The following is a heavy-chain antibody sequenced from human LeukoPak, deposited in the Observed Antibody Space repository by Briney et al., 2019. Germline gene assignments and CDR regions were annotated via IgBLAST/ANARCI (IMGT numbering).Heavy chain of an antibody. CDR2: INHSGST. D-gene: IGHD6-25*01. V-gene: IGHV4-34*01. CDR1: GGPFSGYY. CDR3: ARGPLRRPVY. Sequence: SETLSLTCAVYGGPFSGYYWSWSRQPPGKGLEWIGEINHSGSTNYNPSLKSRVTISVDTSKNQFSLKLSSVTAADTAVYYCARGPLRRPVYWGQGTLVTVSS. J-gene: IGHJ4*02.